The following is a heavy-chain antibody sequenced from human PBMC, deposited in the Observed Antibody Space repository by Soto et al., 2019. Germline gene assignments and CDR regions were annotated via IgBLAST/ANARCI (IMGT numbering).Heavy chain of an antibody. Sequence: EVQLVESGGGLVKPGGSLRLSCAAAGFTFSTYSMNLVRQAQGKGLEWVSYLNSYSNNIYYADSVKGRFTISGDNARDSLYLQMTNLRDEDTAVSYCTSDHQALDYWGHGTLVTVAS. J-gene: IGHJ4*01. CDR1: GFTFSTYS. CDR3: TSDHQALDY. CDR2: LNSYSNNI. V-gene: IGHV3-48*02.